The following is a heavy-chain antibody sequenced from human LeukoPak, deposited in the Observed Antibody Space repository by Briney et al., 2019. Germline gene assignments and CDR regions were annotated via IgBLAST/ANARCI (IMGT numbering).Heavy chain of an antibody. CDR2: IRSKAYGGTT. CDR3: TRAQRRGYSGYDLGY. Sequence: GGSLRLSCTASGFTFCDYAMSWVRQAPGKGLEGGGFIRSKAYGGTTEYAASVRGRFNISRDDSKRSANPQMNSLKTEDTAVYYCTRAQRRGYSGYDLGYWGQGTLVTVSS. CDR1: GFTFCDYA. J-gene: IGHJ4*02. V-gene: IGHV3-49*04. D-gene: IGHD5-12*01.